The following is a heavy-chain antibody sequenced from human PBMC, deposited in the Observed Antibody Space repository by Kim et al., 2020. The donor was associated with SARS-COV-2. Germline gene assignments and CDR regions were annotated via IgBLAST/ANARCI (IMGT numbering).Heavy chain of an antibody. D-gene: IGHD1-1*01. CDR2: IKQDESEN. CDR1: GFPFSRYW. J-gene: IGHJ5*02. CDR3: ARVRRSGTTDWFDP. Sequence: GGSLRFSCVASGFPFSRYWMSWVRQAPGKGLEWVANIKQDESENYYVDSVKGRFTISRDNAKNSVYLQMNSLRADDTAVYYCARVRRSGTTDWFDPWGQGTLVTVSS. V-gene: IGHV3-7*03.